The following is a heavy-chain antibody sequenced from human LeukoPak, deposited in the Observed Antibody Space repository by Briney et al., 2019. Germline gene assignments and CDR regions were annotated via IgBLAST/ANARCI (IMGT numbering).Heavy chain of an antibody. Sequence: PSETLSLTCGVHGASLSGYYWTWIRRFPGKGLEWIGEINHAGTTDDNPSLRSRVTISVNASKTQFSLKLTSVTAADTAVYYCARGRGWNYFDYWGLGTLVTVSS. CDR3: ARGRGWNYFDY. CDR2: INHAGTT. CDR1: GASLSGYY. J-gene: IGHJ4*02. V-gene: IGHV4-34*01. D-gene: IGHD6-19*01.